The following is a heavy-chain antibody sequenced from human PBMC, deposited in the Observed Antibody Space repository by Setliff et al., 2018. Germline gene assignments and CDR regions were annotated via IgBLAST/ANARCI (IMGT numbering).Heavy chain of an antibody. D-gene: IGHD3-3*01. CDR1: GFTFSSYA. J-gene: IGHJ4*02. Sequence: GGSLRLSCAASGFTFSSYAMSWVRQAPGKGLEWVSAISGSGGSTYYADSVKGRFTISRDNSKNTLYLQMNSLRAEDTAVYYCAKDLFSRAASPLFAIHGVEYYFDSWGQGNLVTVSS. CDR3: AKDLFSRAASPLFAIHGVEYYFDS. V-gene: IGHV3-23*01. CDR2: ISGSGGST.